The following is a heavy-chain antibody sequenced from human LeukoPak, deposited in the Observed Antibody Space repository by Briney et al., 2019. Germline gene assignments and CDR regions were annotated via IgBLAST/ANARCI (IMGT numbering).Heavy chain of an antibody. CDR2: INSDGSST. CDR3: ARGTQLAHWYFDL. J-gene: IGHJ2*01. Sequence: GGSLRLSCAASGFTLSSYWMHWVRQAPGKGLVWVSRINSDGSSTSYADSVKGRFTISRDNAKNTLYLQMNSLRAEDTAVYYCARGTQLAHWYFDLWGRGTLVTVS. D-gene: IGHD1-1*01. CDR1: GFTLSSYW. V-gene: IGHV3-74*01.